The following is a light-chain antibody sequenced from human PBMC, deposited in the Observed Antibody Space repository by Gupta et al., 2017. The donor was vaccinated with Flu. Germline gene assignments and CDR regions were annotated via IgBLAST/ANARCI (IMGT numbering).Light chain of an antibody. CDR1: AFPRQY. CDR2: KDS. CDR3: QSTVNVDGWV. Sequence: SGELTQPPSVSVSPGQTARITCPGDAFPRQYAPWYQQRPGQAPILLLYKDSQRPSGIPERFSGSSSGTAVTLTISGVQAEDEADYYCQSTVNVDGWVFGGGTKLTVL. J-gene: IGLJ3*02. V-gene: IGLV3-25*03.